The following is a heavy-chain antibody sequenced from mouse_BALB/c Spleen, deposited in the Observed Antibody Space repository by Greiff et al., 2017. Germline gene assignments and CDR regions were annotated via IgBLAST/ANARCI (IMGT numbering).Heavy chain of an antibody. CDR2: ISSGGSYT. D-gene: IGHD2-3*01. CDR1: GFTFSSYG. V-gene: IGHV5-6*01. Sequence: EVMLVESGGDLVKPGGSLKLSCAASGFTFSSYGMSWVRQTPDKRLEWVATISSGGSYTYYPDSVKGRFTISRDNAKNTLYLQMSSLKSEDTAMYYCARHDDGYSDAMDYWGQGTSVTVSS. J-gene: IGHJ4*01. CDR3: ARHDDGYSDAMDY.